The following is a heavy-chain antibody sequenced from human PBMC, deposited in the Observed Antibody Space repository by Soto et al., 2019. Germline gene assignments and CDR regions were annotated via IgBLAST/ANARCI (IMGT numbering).Heavy chain of an antibody. CDR1: GGTFSSYA. CDR3: ARGAVGISSLYVGYFDY. CDR2: IIPIFGTA. J-gene: IGHJ4*02. Sequence: QVQLVQSGAEVKKPGSSVKVSCKASGGTFSSYAISWVRQAPGQGLEWMGGIIPIFGTANYAQKFQGRVAITADESTSTAYMELSSLRSEDTAVYYCARGAVGISSLYVGYFDYWGQGTLVTVSS. V-gene: IGHV1-69*01. D-gene: IGHD6-13*01.